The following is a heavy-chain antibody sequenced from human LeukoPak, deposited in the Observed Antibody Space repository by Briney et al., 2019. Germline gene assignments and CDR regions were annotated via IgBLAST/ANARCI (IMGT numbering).Heavy chain of an antibody. CDR1: GFTFSGSA. CDR3: TTTGTGSDYYDSSGYYSTPDY. J-gene: IGHJ4*02. D-gene: IGHD3-22*01. CDR2: IRSKPNSYAT. Sequence: GGSLRLSCAASGFTFSGSAIHWVRQASGKGLEWVGRIRSKPNSYATAYAASVKGRFTISRDDSKNTAYLQMNSLKTEDTAVYYCTTTGTGSDYYDSSGYYSTPDYWGQGTLVTVSS. V-gene: IGHV3-73*01.